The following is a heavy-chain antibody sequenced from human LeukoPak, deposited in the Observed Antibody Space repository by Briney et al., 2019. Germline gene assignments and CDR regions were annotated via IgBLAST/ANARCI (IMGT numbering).Heavy chain of an antibody. CDR2: ISAYIGDT. CDR3: ARGGPPGGSGAYSDH. Sequence: ASVKVSCKAAGYTFVSHGISWVRLAPGQGREWVGWISAYIGDTKYAQKFQARVTMTTDTSTSTAYMELRTLRSDDTAVYYCARGGPPGGSGAYSDHWGQGTLVTVSS. CDR1: GYTFVSHG. V-gene: IGHV1-18*01. J-gene: IGHJ4*02. D-gene: IGHD2-15*01.